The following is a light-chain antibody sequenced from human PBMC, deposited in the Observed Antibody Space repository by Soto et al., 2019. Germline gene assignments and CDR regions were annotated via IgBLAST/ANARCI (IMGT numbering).Light chain of an antibody. Sequence: QSALTRPASVSGSPGQSITTSCSGTSSTVGGFNVVSWYLQHPGKAPKVIIYEGIKRPSGVSNRFSGSNSGSTASLTISGLQAEDEADYYCCSYVGATTYVFGTGTRSPS. V-gene: IGLV2-23*01. J-gene: IGLJ1*01. CDR2: EGI. CDR1: SSTVGGFNV. CDR3: CSYVGATTYV.